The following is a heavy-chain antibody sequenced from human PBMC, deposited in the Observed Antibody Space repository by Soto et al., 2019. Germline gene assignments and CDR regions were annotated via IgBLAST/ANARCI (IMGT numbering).Heavy chain of an antibody. D-gene: IGHD3-22*01. CDR3: ARAYYYDSSGYPTAFDY. CDR1: GFTFSSYG. CDR2: IWYDGSNK. V-gene: IGHV3-33*01. Sequence: GGSLRLSCAASGFTFSSYGMHWVRQAPGKGLEWVAVIWYDGSNKYYADSVKGRFTISRDNSKNMLYLQMNSLRAEDTAVYYCARAYYYDSSGYPTAFDYWGQGRLVTVSS. J-gene: IGHJ4*02.